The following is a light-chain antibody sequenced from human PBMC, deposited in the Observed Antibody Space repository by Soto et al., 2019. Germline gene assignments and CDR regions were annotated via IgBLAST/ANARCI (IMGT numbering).Light chain of an antibody. CDR2: RIA. Sequence: SYELTQPLSVSVALGQTARITCGGNNIAAKNVHWYQQKPGQAPVLVIYRIANRPSGIPERFSGSNSGNTATLTISRAQDGDEADYYCQVWDSSPPVVFGGGTKLTVL. CDR3: QVWDSSPPVV. J-gene: IGLJ2*01. V-gene: IGLV3-9*01. CDR1: NIAAKN.